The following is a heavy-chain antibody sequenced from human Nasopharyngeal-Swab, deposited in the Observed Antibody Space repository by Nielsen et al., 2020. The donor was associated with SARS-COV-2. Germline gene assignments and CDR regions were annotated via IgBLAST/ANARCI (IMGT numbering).Heavy chain of an antibody. CDR1: GFSFSTYA. V-gene: IGHV3-23*01. Sequence: GESLKISCAASGFSFSTYAMSWVRQAPGKGLEWVSFISGSGATTYYADSVKGRFTISRDNARDTLHLHMDSLRAEDTAMYYCARLRQLADAFDIWGQGTMVTVSS. J-gene: IGHJ3*02. CDR3: ARLRQLADAFDI. D-gene: IGHD6-6*01. CDR2: ISGSGATT.